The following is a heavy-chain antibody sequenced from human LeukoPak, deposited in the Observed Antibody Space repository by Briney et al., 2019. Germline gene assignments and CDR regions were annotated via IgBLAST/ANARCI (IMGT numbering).Heavy chain of an antibody. D-gene: IGHD3-10*01. V-gene: IGHV3-13*01. CDR3: ARDLSGNGMDV. Sequence: GGSLRLSCAATGFTFSSYDMHWVRQATGKGLEWVSAIGTAGDTYYPGSVKGRFTISRESAKNSLYLQMNSLRAGDTAVYYCARDLSGNGMDVWGQGTTVTVSS. CDR1: GFTFSSYD. J-gene: IGHJ6*02. CDR2: IGTAGDT.